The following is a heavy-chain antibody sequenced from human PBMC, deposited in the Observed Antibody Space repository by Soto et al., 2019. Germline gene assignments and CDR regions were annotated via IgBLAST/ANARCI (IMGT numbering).Heavy chain of an antibody. D-gene: IGHD3-16*01. CDR2: LSNSGGTT. V-gene: IGHV3-23*01. CDR3: ARRGIGYYNMDV. CDR1: GFTLSSYA. Sequence: EVQLLESGGGLVQPGGSLRLSCAASGFTLSSYAMSWVRQAPGKGLEWVSTLSNSGGTTYYPDSVKGRFTISRDSSKSTLYLEMNSLRAEDPAVYYCARRGIGYYNMDVWGRGTTVTVSS. J-gene: IGHJ6*03.